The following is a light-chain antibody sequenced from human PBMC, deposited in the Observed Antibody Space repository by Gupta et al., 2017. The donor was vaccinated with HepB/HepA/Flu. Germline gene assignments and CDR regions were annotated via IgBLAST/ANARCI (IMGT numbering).Light chain of an antibody. V-gene: IGLV1-44*01. CDR2: SNN. CDR1: RSNIGSNT. Sequence: QSVLTQPPSASGTPGQRVTISCSGSRSNIGSNTVNWYQQLPGTAPKLLIYSNNQRPSGVPDRFSGSKYGTSASLAISGLQSEDEADYYCAAWDDSLNGVVFGGGTKLTVL. J-gene: IGLJ2*01. CDR3: AAWDDSLNGVV.